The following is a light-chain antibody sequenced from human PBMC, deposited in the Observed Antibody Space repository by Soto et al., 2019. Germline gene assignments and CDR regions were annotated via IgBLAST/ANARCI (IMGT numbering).Light chain of an antibody. CDR1: QGINKF. CDR3: KKYTGSPLT. CDR2: TAS. V-gene: IGKV1-16*01. J-gene: IGKJ4*01. Sequence: DIQMTQSPSSLSASVGDSVTITCRASQGINKFLAWFQQKPGTAPKSLISTASRLQSGVPSRFNGSGSGTHFTFTINTLRLDFFETATAKKYTGSPLTFGGGTK.